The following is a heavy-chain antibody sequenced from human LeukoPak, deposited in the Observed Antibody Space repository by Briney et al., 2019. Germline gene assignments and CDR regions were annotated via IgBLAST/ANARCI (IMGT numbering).Heavy chain of an antibody. CDR3: ARAYYYGSGSYYKKGGYYFDY. CDR1: GGSISSYY. J-gene: IGHJ4*02. D-gene: IGHD3-10*01. Sequence: SETLSLTCTVSGGSISSYYWSWIRQPAGKGLEWIGRIYTSGSTNYNPSLKSRVTMSVDTSKNQFSLKLSSVTAADTAVYYCARAYYYGSGSYYKKGGYYFDYWGQGTLVTVSS. V-gene: IGHV4-4*07. CDR2: IYTSGST.